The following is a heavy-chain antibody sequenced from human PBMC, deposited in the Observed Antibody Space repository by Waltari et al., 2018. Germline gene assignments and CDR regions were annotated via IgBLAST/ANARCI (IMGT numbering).Heavy chain of an antibody. D-gene: IGHD6-13*01. V-gene: IGHV1-69*12. CDR3: ASDPSIAANYYYGMDV. CDR1: GGTFSSYS. Sequence: QVQLVQSGAEVKKPGSSVKVSCKASGGTFSSYSIIWMRQAPGQGREWRGGIIPIFGTANYAQKFQGRVTITADESTSTAYMELSSLRSEDTAVYYCASDPSIAANYYYGMDVWGQGTTVTVSS. J-gene: IGHJ6*02. CDR2: IIPIFGTA.